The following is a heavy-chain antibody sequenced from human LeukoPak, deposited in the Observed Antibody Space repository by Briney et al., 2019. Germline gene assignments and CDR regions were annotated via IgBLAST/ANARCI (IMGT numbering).Heavy chain of an antibody. J-gene: IGHJ2*01. Sequence: SETLSLTCDVSGYSITSGYFWGWIRPPPGKGLEWIGSIYHVGNTFYNPSLKSRVTISLDTSKNHFSLKLASVTAADTAVYYCARSPRWFFDLWGRGTLITVSP. V-gene: IGHV4-38-2*01. CDR1: GYSITSGYF. CDR3: ARSPRWFFDL. CDR2: IYHVGNT.